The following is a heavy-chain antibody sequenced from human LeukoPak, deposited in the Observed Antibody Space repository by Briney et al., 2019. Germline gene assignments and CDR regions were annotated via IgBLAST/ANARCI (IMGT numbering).Heavy chain of an antibody. Sequence: LPGGSPRLSCVASGFTFSNYWMSWVRQAPGKGLEWVANIKQDGSEKDYVDSVKGRFTVSRDNAKNSLYLQMNSLRAEDTAVYYCARDRYESSGWYGIYYYHYMDVWGKGTTVTVSS. CDR2: IKQDGSEK. J-gene: IGHJ6*03. CDR3: ARDRYESSGWYGIYYYHYMDV. D-gene: IGHD6-19*01. CDR1: GFTFSNYW. V-gene: IGHV3-7*01.